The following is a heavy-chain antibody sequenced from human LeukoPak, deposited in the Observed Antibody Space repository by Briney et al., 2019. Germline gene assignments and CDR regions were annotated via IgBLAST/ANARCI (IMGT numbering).Heavy chain of an antibody. J-gene: IGHJ3*01. CDR2: MSYDGINK. CDR1: GFSFSTYP. V-gene: IGHV3-30*04. D-gene: IGHD7-27*01. Sequence: GGSLRLSCAASGFSFSTYPMHWVRQAPGKGLEWVAFMSYDGINKYYADSVKGRFTISRDNSKNTLYLQMSSLRAEDTAMYYCARRGNWGSAFDVWGQGTMVTVSS. CDR3: ARRGNWGSAFDV.